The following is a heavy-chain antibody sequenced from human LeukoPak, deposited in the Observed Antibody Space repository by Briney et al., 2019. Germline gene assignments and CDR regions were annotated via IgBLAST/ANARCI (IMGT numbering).Heavy chain of an antibody. CDR1: GFTFSSYA. CDR3: AKVGDSSSWPYDAFDI. Sequence: GGSLRLSCAASGFTFSSYAMSWVRQAPGKGLEWVSAISGSGGSTYYADSVKGRFTISRDNSKNTLYLQMNSLRAEDTAVYYCAKVGDSSSWPYDAFDIWSQGTMVTVSS. J-gene: IGHJ3*02. V-gene: IGHV3-23*01. CDR2: ISGSGGST. D-gene: IGHD6-13*01.